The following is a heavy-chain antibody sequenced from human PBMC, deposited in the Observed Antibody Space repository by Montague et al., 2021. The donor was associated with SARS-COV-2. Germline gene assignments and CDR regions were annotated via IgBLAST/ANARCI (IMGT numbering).Heavy chain of an antibody. Sequence: TQSLTCSVFGDSINNVNYFWSWIRQPAGKGLEWIGRVYISGSTDYNPSLKSRVTMLLDKSANELTLQVTSVTAADTAVYYCARVSGYGSGSSFNWFDSWRQGLVVTVSS. CDR1: GDSINNVNYF. J-gene: IGHJ5*01. V-gene: IGHV4-61*02. CDR3: ARVSGYGSGSSFNWFDS. CDR2: VYISGST. D-gene: IGHD3-10*01.